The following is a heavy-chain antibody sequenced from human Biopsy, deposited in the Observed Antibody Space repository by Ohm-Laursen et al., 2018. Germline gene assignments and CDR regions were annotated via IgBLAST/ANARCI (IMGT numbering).Heavy chain of an antibody. CDR3: ARSFGVVINFEHNWFDP. CDR1: GYNFDIYP. Sequence: GSSVKVSCKASGYNFDIYPLFWVRQAPGQGFEWMGGIVPLFGTVKYAQRFQGRVTITADKSTSTADMELSSLRSDDTAVYYCARSFGVVINFEHNWFDPWGQGTLVTVSS. J-gene: IGHJ5*02. V-gene: IGHV1-69*06. CDR2: IVPLFGTV. D-gene: IGHD3-3*01.